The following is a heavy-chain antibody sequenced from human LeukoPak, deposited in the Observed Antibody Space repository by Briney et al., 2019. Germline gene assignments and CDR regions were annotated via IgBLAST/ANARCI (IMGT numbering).Heavy chain of an antibody. CDR2: TNPSGGST. CDR3: ARDVRFLEWLSYNWFDP. V-gene: IGHV1-46*01. CDR1: GYTFTSYY. Sequence: ASVKVSCKASGYTFTSYYMHWVRQAPGQGLEWMGITNPSGGSTSYAQKFQGRVTVTRDTSTSTVYMELSSLRSEDTAVYYCARDVRFLEWLSYNWFDPWGQGTLVTVSS. J-gene: IGHJ5*02. D-gene: IGHD3-3*01.